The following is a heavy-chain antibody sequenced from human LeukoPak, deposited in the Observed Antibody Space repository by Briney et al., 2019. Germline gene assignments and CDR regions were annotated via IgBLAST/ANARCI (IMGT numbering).Heavy chain of an antibody. CDR2: ISYDGSNK. V-gene: IGHV3-30*03. J-gene: IGHJ4*02. CDR1: GFTFSSYG. D-gene: IGHD5-12*01. CDR3: ARDKWPGLDY. Sequence: GSLRLSCAASGFTFSSYGMHWVRQAPGKGLEWVAVISYDGSNKYYADSVKGRFTISRDNSKNTLYLQMNSLRAEDTAVYYCARDKWPGLDYWGQGTLVTVSS.